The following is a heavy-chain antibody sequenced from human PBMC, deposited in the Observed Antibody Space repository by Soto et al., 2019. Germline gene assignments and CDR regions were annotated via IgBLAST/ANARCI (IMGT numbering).Heavy chain of an antibody. D-gene: IGHD3-3*01. Sequence: ASVKVSGKASAYNFINDYIHWARQAPGQGLEWMGIINPNGGSTTYAQKFQGRVTMTRDTSTSTVYMDLSSLTSEDTAVYYCARDGWFSALRIPFGMDVWGQGTTVTVSS. CDR3: ARDGWFSALRIPFGMDV. CDR1: AYNFINDY. V-gene: IGHV1-46*01. J-gene: IGHJ6*02. CDR2: INPNGGST.